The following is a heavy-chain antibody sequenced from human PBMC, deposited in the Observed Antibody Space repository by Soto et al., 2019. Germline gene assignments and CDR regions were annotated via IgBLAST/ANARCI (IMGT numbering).Heavy chain of an antibody. CDR2: INTKSGNR. CDR1: GYTFTNYD. CDR3: VRVYGEIDY. J-gene: IGHJ4*02. V-gene: IGHV1-8*01. Sequence: QVQLVQSGAEVKKPGASVKVSCKASGYTFTNYDINWVRQATGQGLEWMGWINTKSGNRGYAQQFQGRVIMTSSTSITTAYMELSGLRSEDTAVYYCVRVYGEIDYWGQGNLVTVSS. D-gene: IGHD4-17*01.